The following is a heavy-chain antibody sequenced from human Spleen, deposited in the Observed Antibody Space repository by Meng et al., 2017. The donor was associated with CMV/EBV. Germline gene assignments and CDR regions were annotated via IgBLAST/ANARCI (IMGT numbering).Heavy chain of an antibody. J-gene: IGHJ4*02. D-gene: IGHD1-26*01. CDR3: ATGSGTFSPDY. V-gene: IGHV1-8*03. CDR2: MNPNSGNT. CDR1: GYTFTSYD. Sequence: CKASGYTFTSYDINWVRQATGQGLEWMGWMNPNSGNTGYAQKFQGRVTITRNTSISTAYMELTRLTSDDTALYYCATGSGTFSPDYWGQGTLVTVSS.